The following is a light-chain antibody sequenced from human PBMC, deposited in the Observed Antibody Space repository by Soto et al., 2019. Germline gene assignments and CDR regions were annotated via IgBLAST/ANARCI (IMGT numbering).Light chain of an antibody. CDR2: AAS. V-gene: IGKV1-39*01. Sequence: DIPVTQSPSSLSASVGDRVTITCRASQSISSYLNWYRQKPGRAPNLLIYAASKLQSGVPSRFSGSGSGTDFTLTINSLQPGDFAIYYCHQSYSAPWTFGQGTKVEIK. J-gene: IGKJ1*01. CDR3: HQSYSAPWT. CDR1: QSISSY.